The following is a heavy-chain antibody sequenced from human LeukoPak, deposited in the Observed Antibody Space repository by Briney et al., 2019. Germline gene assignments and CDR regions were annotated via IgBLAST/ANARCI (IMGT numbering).Heavy chain of an antibody. CDR2: MSFDGDNE. J-gene: IGHJ4*02. CDR1: GFTFSTYP. CDR3: ATFGGFGY. Sequence: GGSLRLSCAASGFTFSTYPMHWVRQAPGKGLEWVAVMSFDGDNEYYSDSVRGRFTVSRDNAKSILYLQMNSLRPEDTAVYYCATFGGFGYWGQGTLVTVSS. D-gene: IGHD2/OR15-2a*01. V-gene: IGHV3-30-3*01.